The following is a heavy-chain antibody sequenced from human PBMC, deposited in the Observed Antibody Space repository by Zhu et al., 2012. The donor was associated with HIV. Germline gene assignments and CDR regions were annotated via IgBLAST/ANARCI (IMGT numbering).Heavy chain of an antibody. V-gene: IGHV4-59*11. CDR3: GRVAVGTIGVIDY. Sequence: QVQLQESGPGLVKPSETLSLTCSASGGSISSHYWTWIRQPPGKGLEWIGYMYYSGTTKDNPSLKGRVTILGDTSKNQVSLKLSSVTAADTAVYYCGRVAVGTIGVIDYWGQGALVTVSS. J-gene: IGHJ4*02. D-gene: IGHD5-12*01. CDR1: GGSISSHY. CDR2: MYYSGTT.